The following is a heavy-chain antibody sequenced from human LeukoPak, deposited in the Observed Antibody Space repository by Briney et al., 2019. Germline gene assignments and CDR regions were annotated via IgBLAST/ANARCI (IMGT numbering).Heavy chain of an antibody. D-gene: IGHD3-10*01. J-gene: IGHJ4*02. V-gene: IGHV3-21*01. CDR2: ISSSSSYI. Sequence: GGSLRLSCAASGSTFSSYSMNWVRQAPGKGLEWVSSISSSSSYIYYADSVKGRFTISRDNAKNSLYLQMNSLRAEDTAVYYCAREVSGSYYLRYFDYWGQGTLVTVSS. CDR3: AREVSGSYYLRYFDY. CDR1: GSTFSSYS.